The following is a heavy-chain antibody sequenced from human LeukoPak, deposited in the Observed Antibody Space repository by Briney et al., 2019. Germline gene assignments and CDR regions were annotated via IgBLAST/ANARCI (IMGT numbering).Heavy chain of an antibody. CDR1: GYSISSGYY. CDR2: IYRSGST. J-gene: IGHJ4*02. V-gene: IGHV4-38-2*01. CDR3: ARAPNMVRVDY. Sequence: SETLSLTCAVSGYSISSGYYWGWIRQPPGKGLEWIGSIYRSGSTYYNPSLKSRVTISVDTSKNQFSLKLSSVTAADTAVYYCARAPNMVRVDYWGQGTLVTVSS. D-gene: IGHD3-10*01.